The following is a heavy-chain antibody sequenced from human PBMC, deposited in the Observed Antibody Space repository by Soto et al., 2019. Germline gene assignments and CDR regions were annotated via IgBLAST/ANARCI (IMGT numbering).Heavy chain of an antibody. CDR3: ARAPFGRLRRGTTVGNYGMDV. CDR1: GYSFTSYW. D-gene: IGHD6-25*01. Sequence: GESLKISCKGSGYSFTSYWIGWVRQMPGKGLEWMGIIYPGDSDTRYSPSFQGQVTISADKSISTAYLQWSSLKASDTAMYYCARAPFGRLRRGTTVGNYGMDVWGQGTTVTVSS. J-gene: IGHJ6*02. V-gene: IGHV5-51*01. CDR2: IYPGDSDT.